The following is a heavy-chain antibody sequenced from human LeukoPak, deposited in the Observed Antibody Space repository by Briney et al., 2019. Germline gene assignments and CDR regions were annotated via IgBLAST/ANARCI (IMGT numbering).Heavy chain of an antibody. J-gene: IGHJ6*02. CDR2: ISGSGGST. V-gene: IGHV3-23*01. D-gene: IGHD3-22*01. CDR3: ARDGYYDSSGYYPYYYYGMDV. Sequence: PGGSLRLSCAASGFTFSSYAMSWVRQAPGKGLEWVSAISGSGGSTYYADSVKGRFTISRDNSKNTLYLQMNSLRAEDTAVYYCARDGYYDSSGYYPYYYYGMDVWGQGTTVTVSS. CDR1: GFTFSSYA.